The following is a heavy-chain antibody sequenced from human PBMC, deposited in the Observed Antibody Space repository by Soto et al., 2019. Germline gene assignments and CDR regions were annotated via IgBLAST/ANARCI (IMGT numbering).Heavy chain of an antibody. Sequence: GGSLRLSCAASGFTFSSYSMNWVRQAPGKGLEWVSSISSSSSYIYYADSVKGRFTISRDNAKNSLYLQMNSLRAEDTAVYYCARSPHCSGGSCYRYYYYYMDVWGKGTTVTVSS. CDR2: ISSSSSYI. CDR3: ARSPHCSGGSCYRYYYYYMDV. CDR1: GFTFSSYS. D-gene: IGHD2-15*01. J-gene: IGHJ6*03. V-gene: IGHV3-21*01.